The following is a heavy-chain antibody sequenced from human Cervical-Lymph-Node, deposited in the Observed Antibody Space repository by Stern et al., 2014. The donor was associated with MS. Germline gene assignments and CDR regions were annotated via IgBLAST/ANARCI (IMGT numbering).Heavy chain of an antibody. CDR3: ARWGLHKPLDY. Sequence: VQLVESGADVKRSGASVTLSCKASGYSFTDYYIQWVRQAPGHGLEWMGMINPNDGDTGYAPRFQGRVTLTRDTSTNTAYIQLSSLRSDDTAVYFCARWGLHKPLDYWGQGTLVTVSS. CDR1: GYSFTDYY. V-gene: IGHV1-46*01. D-gene: IGHD2-21*02. J-gene: IGHJ4*02. CDR2: INPNDGDT.